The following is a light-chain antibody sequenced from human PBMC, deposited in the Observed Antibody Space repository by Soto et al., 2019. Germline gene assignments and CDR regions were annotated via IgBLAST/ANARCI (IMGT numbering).Light chain of an antibody. J-gene: IGLJ3*02. Sequence: QSALTQPASVSGSPGQSITISCTGTSSDVGANNYVSWYQQHPGKAPKFIVYDVNNRPSGVSDRFSGSKSGNTASLTISGLQAGDEGDYYCSAYTPSSTGVFGGGTQLTVL. V-gene: IGLV2-14*01. CDR2: DVN. CDR1: SSDVGANNY. CDR3: SAYTPSSTGV.